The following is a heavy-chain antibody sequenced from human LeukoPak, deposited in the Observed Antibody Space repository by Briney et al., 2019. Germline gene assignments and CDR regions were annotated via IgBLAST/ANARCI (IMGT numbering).Heavy chain of an antibody. Sequence: GGSLRLSCAASGFTFSSYSMNWVRQAPGKGLEWVSYISGSSSTIYYADSVKGRFTISRDNAKNSLYLQMNSLRAEDTAVYYCAGGLGYCSGGSCIQDFDYWGQGTLVTVSS. J-gene: IGHJ4*02. CDR1: GFTFSSYS. D-gene: IGHD2-15*01. V-gene: IGHV3-48*04. CDR2: ISGSSSTI. CDR3: AGGLGYCSGGSCIQDFDY.